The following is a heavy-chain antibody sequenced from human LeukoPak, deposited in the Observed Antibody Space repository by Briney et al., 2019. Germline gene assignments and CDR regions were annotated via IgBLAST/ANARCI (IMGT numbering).Heavy chain of an antibody. V-gene: IGHV3-30*18. Sequence: PGRSLRLSCAASGFTFSSYGMHWVRQAPGKGLEWVAVISYDGSNKYYADSVKGRFTISRDNSKNTLYLQMNSLRAEDTAVYYCAKNYYDSSGYNEPNDAFDIWGQGTMVTVSS. CDR2: ISYDGSNK. CDR3: AKNYYDSSGYNEPNDAFDI. CDR1: GFTFSSYG. J-gene: IGHJ3*02. D-gene: IGHD3-22*01.